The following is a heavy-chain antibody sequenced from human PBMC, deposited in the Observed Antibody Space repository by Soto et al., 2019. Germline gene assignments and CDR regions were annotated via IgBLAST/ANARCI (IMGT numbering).Heavy chain of an antibody. CDR2: INHSGST. CDR3: ARWAPSYCSGGSCYSGTGYFQH. Sequence: QVQLQQWGAGLLKPSETLSLTCAVYGGSFSGYYWSWIRQPPGKGLEWIGEINHSGSTNYNPSLKSRVTISVDTSKNQFSLKLSSLTAADTAVYYCARWAPSYCSGGSCYSGTGYFQHWGQGTLVTVSS. V-gene: IGHV4-34*01. D-gene: IGHD2-15*01. CDR1: GGSFSGYY. J-gene: IGHJ1*01.